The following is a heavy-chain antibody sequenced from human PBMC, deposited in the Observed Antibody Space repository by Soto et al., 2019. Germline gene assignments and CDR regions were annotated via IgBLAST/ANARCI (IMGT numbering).Heavy chain of an antibody. CDR1: GGSFSGYY. CDR2: INHSGST. D-gene: IGHD6-13*01. Sequence: SETLSLTCAVYGGSFSGYYWSWIRQPPGKGLEWIGEINHSGSTNYNPSLKSRVTISVDTSKNQFSLKLSSVTAADTAVYYCARAFSRAAAGKDAFDIWGQGTMVTVSS. V-gene: IGHV4-34*01. J-gene: IGHJ3*02. CDR3: ARAFSRAAAGKDAFDI.